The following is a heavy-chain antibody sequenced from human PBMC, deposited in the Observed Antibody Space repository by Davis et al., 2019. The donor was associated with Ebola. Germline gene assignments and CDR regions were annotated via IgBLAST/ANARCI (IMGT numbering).Heavy chain of an antibody. CDR1: VGTFSSYT. CDR3: TTAPLIVATGEAGDY. Sequence: SVKVSCKASVGTFSSYTTSWVRQAPGQGLEWMGRIIPILGIANYAQKFQGRVTITADKSTSTAYMELNSLKTEDTAVYYCTTAPLIVATGEAGDYWGQGTLVTVS. J-gene: IGHJ4*02. CDR2: IIPILGIA. D-gene: IGHD5-12*01. V-gene: IGHV1-69*02.